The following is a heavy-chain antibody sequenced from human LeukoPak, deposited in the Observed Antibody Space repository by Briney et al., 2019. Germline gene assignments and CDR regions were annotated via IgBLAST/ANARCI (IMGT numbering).Heavy chain of an antibody. D-gene: IGHD5-18*01. CDR2: ISSSSSYI. J-gene: IGHJ4*02. Sequence: GGSLRLSCAASGFTFSSYSMNWVRQAPGKGLEWVSSISSSSSYIYYADSVKGRFTISRDNAKNTLYLQMNSLRAEDTAVYYCGRSAYSGYHSDDYWGQGTLVTVSS. V-gene: IGHV3-21*01. CDR1: GFTFSSYS. CDR3: GRSAYSGYHSDDY.